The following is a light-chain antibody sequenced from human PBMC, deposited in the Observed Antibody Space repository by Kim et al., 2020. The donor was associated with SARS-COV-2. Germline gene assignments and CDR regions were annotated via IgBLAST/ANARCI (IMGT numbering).Light chain of an antibody. Sequence: SSELTQDPAVSVALGQTVRITYQGDSLRSYYASWYQQKPGQAPLLVMYGKNNRPSGIPDRFSGSNSGNTASLTITGAQAEDEADYYCNSRDSSGNIWLFATGPKFTVL. J-gene: IGLJ1*01. CDR1: SLRSYY. CDR3: NSRDSSGNIWL. CDR2: GKN. V-gene: IGLV3-19*01.